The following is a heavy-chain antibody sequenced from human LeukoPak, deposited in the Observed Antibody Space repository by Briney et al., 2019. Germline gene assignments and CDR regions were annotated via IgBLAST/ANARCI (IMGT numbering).Heavy chain of an antibody. J-gene: IGHJ4*02. CDR2: IYYSGST. CDR1: GGSISSSSYY. D-gene: IGHD6-6*01. Sequence: SETLSLTCTVSGGSISSSSYYWGWIRQPPGKGLEWIGSIYYSGSTYYNPSLKSRVTIPVDTSKNQFSLKLSSVTAADTAVYYCARDSYASSSSLFVDYWGQGTLVTVSS. V-gene: IGHV4-39*07. CDR3: ARDSYASSSSLFVDY.